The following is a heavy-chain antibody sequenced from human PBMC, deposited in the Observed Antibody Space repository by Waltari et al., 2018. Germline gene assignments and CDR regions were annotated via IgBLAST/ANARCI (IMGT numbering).Heavy chain of an antibody. J-gene: IGHJ6*03. Sequence: QLHLQESGPGLVKPSETLSLTCAVSGGSISNDGDFWGWIRQPPGKGLEWIGSIYFRGAPHSIPSLKSRVTISSDPSRNPLSLSLTSVTAADTAVYFCARGWDRVFYYYMDVWGKGTTVTISS. V-gene: IGHV4-39*07. CDR2: IYFRGAP. D-gene: IGHD1-26*01. CDR1: GGSISNDGDF. CDR3: ARGWDRVFYYYMDV.